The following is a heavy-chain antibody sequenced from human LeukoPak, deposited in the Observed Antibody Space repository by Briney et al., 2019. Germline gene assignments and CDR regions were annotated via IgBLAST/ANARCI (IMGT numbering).Heavy chain of an antibody. CDR2: ISDSGIDT. J-gene: IGHJ4*02. CDR1: GFTFWNYV. V-gene: IGHV3-23*01. CDR3: AKGNGPEDY. Sequence: SGGSLRLSCTASGFTFWNYVMRWVRQAPGKGLEWVSSISDSGIDTYYADSVRGRFTISRDNSKNTVFLQMNSLRAEDTAVYYCAKGNGPEDYWGQGTLVTVSS. D-gene: IGHD1-1*01.